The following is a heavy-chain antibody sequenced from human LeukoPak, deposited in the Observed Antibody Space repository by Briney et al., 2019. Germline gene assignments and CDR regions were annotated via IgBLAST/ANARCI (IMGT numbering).Heavy chain of an antibody. D-gene: IGHD3-10*01. CDR2: ISSSSSYI. V-gene: IGHV3-21*04. CDR1: GFTFSSYS. CDR3: ARGSSGSGSYYSNPYNWFDP. J-gene: IGHJ5*02. Sequence: PGGSLRLSCAASGFTFSSYSMNWVRQAPGKGLEWVSSISSSSSYIYYADSVKGRFTISRDNAKNSLYLQMNSLRAEDTAVYYCARGSSGSGSYYSNPYNWFDPWGQGTLVTVSS.